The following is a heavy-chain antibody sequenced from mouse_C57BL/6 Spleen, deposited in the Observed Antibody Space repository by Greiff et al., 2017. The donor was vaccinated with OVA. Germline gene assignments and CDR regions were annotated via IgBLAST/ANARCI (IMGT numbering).Heavy chain of an antibody. Sequence: VQLQQSGAELVKPGASVKISCKASGYAFSSYWMNWVKQRPGKGLEWIGQIYPGDGDTNYNGKFKGKATLTADKSSSTAYMQLSSLTSEDSAVYFCAREEVYSYFDYWGHGTTLTVSS. CDR2: IYPGDGDT. J-gene: IGHJ2*01. CDR3: AREEVYSYFDY. D-gene: IGHD2-1*01. V-gene: IGHV1-80*01. CDR1: GYAFSSYW.